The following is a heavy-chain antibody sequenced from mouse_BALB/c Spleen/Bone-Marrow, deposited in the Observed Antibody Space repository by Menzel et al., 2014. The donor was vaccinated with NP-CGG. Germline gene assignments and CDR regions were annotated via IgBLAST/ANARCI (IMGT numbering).Heavy chain of an antibody. J-gene: IGHJ4*01. CDR2: IDPSDSET. CDR3: ARSRLRRTFYAMDY. D-gene: IGHD2-4*01. CDR1: GYSLTSYW. Sequence: QVQLQQSGPQLVRPGASVKISCKASGYSLTSYWMHWVKQRPGQGLEWIGMIDPSDSETRLNQKFKDKATLTVDKSSSTAHMQLSSPASEDSAVYYCARSRLRRTFYAMDYWGQATSATVSS. V-gene: IGHV1S126*01.